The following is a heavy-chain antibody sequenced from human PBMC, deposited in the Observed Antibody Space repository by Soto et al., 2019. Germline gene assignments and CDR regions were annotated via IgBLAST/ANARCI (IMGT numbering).Heavy chain of an antibody. CDR3: VRGSTGYSSSWYRY. CDR1: GGSISSYY. Sequence: PSETLSLTCTVSGGSISSYYWSWIRQPPGKGLEWIGYIYNSGSTNYNPSLKSRVTISVDTSKNQFSLKLSSVTAADTAVYYCVRGSTGYSSSWYRYWGQGTLVTVSS. J-gene: IGHJ4*02. V-gene: IGHV4-59*08. CDR2: IYNSGST. D-gene: IGHD6-13*01.